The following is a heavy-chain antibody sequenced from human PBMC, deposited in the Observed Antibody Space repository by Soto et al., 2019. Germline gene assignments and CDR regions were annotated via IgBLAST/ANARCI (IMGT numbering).Heavy chain of an antibody. CDR1: GFTFSSYA. CDR3: AKVLGSGYYYFAY. V-gene: IGHV3-23*01. D-gene: IGHD3-22*01. J-gene: IGHJ4*02. Sequence: EVQLLESGGGLVQPGGSLRLSCAASGFTFSSYAMSWVRQAPGKGLEWVSAISGSGGSTYYADSVKGRFTISRDNSKNTLYLQMNSLRSEDTAVYYCAKVLGSGYYYFAYWGKGTLVTVSS. CDR2: ISGSGGST.